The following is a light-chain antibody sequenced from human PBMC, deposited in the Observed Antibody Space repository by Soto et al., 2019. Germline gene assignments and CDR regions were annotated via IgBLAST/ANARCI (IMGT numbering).Light chain of an antibody. J-gene: IGLJ1*01. Sequence: QSVLTQPASVSGSPGQSITISCTGTSSDVGGYNYVSWYQHHPGKAPKLIIYDVSNRPSGVSNRFSASKSGNTASLTISGLQPEDEADYYCSSYTTSNTRQIVFGTGTKLTVL. V-gene: IGLV2-14*03. CDR2: DVS. CDR3: SSYTTSNTRQIV. CDR1: SSDVGGYNY.